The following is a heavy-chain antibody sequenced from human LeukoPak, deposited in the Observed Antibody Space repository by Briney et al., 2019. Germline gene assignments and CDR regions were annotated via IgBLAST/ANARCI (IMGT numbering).Heavy chain of an antibody. D-gene: IGHD3-22*01. CDR3: ATDPDVDYYDSSGYLL. CDR2: VDPEDGET. J-gene: IGHJ4*02. CDR1: GYTFTDYY. Sequence: ASVKLSCKVSGYTFTDYYMHWVQQAPGKGLEWMGLVDPEDGETIYAEEFQGRVTITADTSTDTAYMELSSLRSEDTAVYYCATDPDVDYYDSSGYLLWGQGTLVTVSP. V-gene: IGHV1-69-2*01.